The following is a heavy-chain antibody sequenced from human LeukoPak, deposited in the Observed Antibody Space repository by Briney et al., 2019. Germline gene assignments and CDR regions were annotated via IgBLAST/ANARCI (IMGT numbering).Heavy chain of an antibody. J-gene: IGHJ4*02. V-gene: IGHV3-30-3*01. D-gene: IGHD3-10*01. CDR3: ASSNPYYYGSELYF. CDR1: GFTFSSHA. CDR2: ISYDGSTK. Sequence: GGSLRLSCAASGFTFSSHAMHWVRQAPGKGLEWVAVISYDGSTKYYADSVKGRFTISRDNSKNTLYLQMNSLRAEDTAVYYCASSNPYYYGSELYFWGQGTLVTVSS.